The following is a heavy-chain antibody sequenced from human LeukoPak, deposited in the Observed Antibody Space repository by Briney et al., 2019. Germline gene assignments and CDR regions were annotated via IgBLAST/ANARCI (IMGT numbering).Heavy chain of an antibody. Sequence: GASVKVSCKASGYTFTSYDINWVRQATGQGLEWMGWMNPNSGNTGYAQKFQGRVTMTRNTSISTAYMELSSLRSEDTAVYYCAKVDNWKYGHHDFWGQGTLVTVSS. V-gene: IGHV1-8*01. CDR1: GYTFTSYD. D-gene: IGHD1-1*01. CDR2: MNPNSGNT. CDR3: AKVDNWKYGHHDF. J-gene: IGHJ4*02.